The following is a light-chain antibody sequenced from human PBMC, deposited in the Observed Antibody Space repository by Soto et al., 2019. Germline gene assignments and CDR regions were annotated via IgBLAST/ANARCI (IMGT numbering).Light chain of an antibody. Sequence: EIVLTQSPGTLSLSPGERATLSCRASHSVSSSYLAWYQQKPGQAPRLLICGASSRATGLPDRFSGSGSGTDFSLTISRLEPEDCAVYYCQQYFSSPPITFGQGTRLEIK. CDR2: GAS. CDR1: HSVSSSY. V-gene: IGKV3-20*01. CDR3: QQYFSSPPIT. J-gene: IGKJ5*01.